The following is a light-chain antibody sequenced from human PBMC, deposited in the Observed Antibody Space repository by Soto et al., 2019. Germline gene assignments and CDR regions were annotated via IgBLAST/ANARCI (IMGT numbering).Light chain of an antibody. J-gene: IGKJ1*01. CDR1: QSIRSW. V-gene: IGKV1-5*01. CDR2: DAS. Sequence: IQMTQSPSTPSASLGDRVTITCRASQSIRSWLAWYQQKSGKAPKLLIYDASSLESGVPSRFSGSESGTEFTLAINSLQPDDFATYYCQQYDSYPWTFGQGTKVDIK. CDR3: QQYDSYPWT.